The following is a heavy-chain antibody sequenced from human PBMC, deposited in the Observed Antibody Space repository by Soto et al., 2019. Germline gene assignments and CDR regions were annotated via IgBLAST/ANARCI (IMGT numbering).Heavy chain of an antibody. CDR2: IYTSGST. J-gene: IGHJ5*02. V-gene: IGHV4-4*07. D-gene: IGHD2-21*02. Sequence: QVQLQESGPGLVKPSETLSLTCTVSGGSISSYYWSWIRPRAGKGLAWSGRIYTSGSTNYNPSLKVRVTMSEDTSKSQFARKLCSVTAADTAVYYCARDFYCGGDCYTNWFDPWGHGTLVTVSS. CDR3: ARDFYCGGDCYTNWFDP. CDR1: GGSISSYY.